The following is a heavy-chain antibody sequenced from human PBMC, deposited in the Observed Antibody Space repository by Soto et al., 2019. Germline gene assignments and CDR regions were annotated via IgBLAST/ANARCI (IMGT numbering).Heavy chain of an antibody. CDR2: MNPNSGNT. CDR1: GYTFTSYD. CDR3: AREKVVRNDY. V-gene: IGHV1-8*01. D-gene: IGHD2-15*01. Sequence: QVQLVQSGAEVKKPGASVKVSCKASGYTFTSYDINWVRQATGQGLEWMGWMNPNSGNTGYAQKFQGRVALARNTSICAACAELSSLESGETAVCYRAREKVVRNDYWGQGTLVTVSS. J-gene: IGHJ4*02.